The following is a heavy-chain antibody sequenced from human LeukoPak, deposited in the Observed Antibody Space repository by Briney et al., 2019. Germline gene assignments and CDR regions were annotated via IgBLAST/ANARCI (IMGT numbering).Heavy chain of an antibody. CDR2: ISSSGST. V-gene: IGHV4-61*02. D-gene: IGHD3-9*01. CDR1: GDSISSGDYY. Sequence: SQTLSLTCTVSGDSISSGDYYWSWIRQPAGKGLEWIGRISSSGSTNYNPSLKSRVTISVDLSKNQFSLKLSSVTAADTAVYYCARARYVLTGYLGRPGWYFDFWGRGTLVSVSS. J-gene: IGHJ2*01. CDR3: ARARYVLTGYLGRPGWYFDF.